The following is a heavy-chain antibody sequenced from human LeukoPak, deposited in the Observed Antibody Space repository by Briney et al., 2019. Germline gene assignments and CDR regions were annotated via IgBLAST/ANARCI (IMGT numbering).Heavy chain of an antibody. J-gene: IGHJ4*02. CDR2: INPTSGGT. Sequence: ASVKVSCKASGYTFIGYYLHWVRQAPGQGLEWMGWINPTSGGTNYAQKFQDRVTMARDTSINTAYMELSRLTSDDTAVYYCARLVGLSTTASYWGQGTLVIVSS. CDR3: ARLVGLSTTASY. CDR1: GYTFIGYY. D-gene: IGHD5/OR15-5a*01. V-gene: IGHV1-2*02.